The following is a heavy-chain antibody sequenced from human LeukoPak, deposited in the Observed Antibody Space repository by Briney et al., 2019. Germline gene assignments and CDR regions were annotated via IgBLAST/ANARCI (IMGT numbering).Heavy chain of an antibody. CDR1: GYTFTRYY. J-gene: IGHJ4*02. Sequence: SVKVSCKASGYTFTRYYMHWLRQAPGRGREWMGWINPNSGGTNYAQKFQGRVTMTRDTSISTAYMELSRLRADDTAVFYCARYPGTTSYPFDYWGQGTLVTVSS. CDR3: ARYPGTTSYPFDY. V-gene: IGHV1-2*02. CDR2: INPNSGGT. D-gene: IGHD1-1*01.